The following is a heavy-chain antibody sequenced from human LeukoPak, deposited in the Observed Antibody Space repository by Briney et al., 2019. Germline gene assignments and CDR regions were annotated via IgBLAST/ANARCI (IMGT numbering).Heavy chain of an antibody. J-gene: IGHJ6*03. D-gene: IGHD2-15*01. CDR2: MNPNSGNT. Sequence: ASVKVSCKASGYTFTSYDINWVRQATGQGLEWMGWMNPNSGNTGYAQKFQGRVTMTRNTSISTAYMELSSLRSEDTAVYYCVRARRYCSGGSCYYYYMDVWGKGTTVTVSS. CDR1: GYTFTSYD. V-gene: IGHV1-8*01. CDR3: VRARRYCSGGSCYYYYMDV.